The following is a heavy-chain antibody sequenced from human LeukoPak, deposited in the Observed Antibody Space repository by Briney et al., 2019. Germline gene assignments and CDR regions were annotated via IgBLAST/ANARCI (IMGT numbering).Heavy chain of an antibody. D-gene: IGHD3-22*01. CDR1: GFTFSSYA. J-gene: IGHJ4*02. CDR3: AKSYYYDKLAYY. Sequence: GGSLRLSCAASGFTFSSYAMTWVRQAPGKGLEWVAVISYDGSNKYYADSVKGRFTISRDNSKNTLYLQMNSLRAEDTAVYYCAKSYYYDKLAYYWGQGTLVTVSS. CDR2: ISYDGSNK. V-gene: IGHV3-30*18.